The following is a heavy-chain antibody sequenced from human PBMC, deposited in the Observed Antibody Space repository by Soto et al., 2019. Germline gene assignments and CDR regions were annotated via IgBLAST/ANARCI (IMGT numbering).Heavy chain of an antibody. CDR1: GFTFSSYG. CDR3: AKTIGSYEAYYYYGMDV. V-gene: IGHV3-30*18. J-gene: IGHJ6*02. D-gene: IGHD1-26*01. CDR2: ISYDGSNK. Sequence: GSLILCCAASGFTFSSYGMHWVRQAPGRGLEWVAVISYDGSNKYYADSVKGRFTISRDNSKNTLYLQMNSLRAEDTAVYYCAKTIGSYEAYYYYGMDVWGQGTTVTVSS.